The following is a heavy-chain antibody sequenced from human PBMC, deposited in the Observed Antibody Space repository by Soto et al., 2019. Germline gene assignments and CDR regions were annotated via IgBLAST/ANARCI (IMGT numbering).Heavy chain of an antibody. Sequence: WESLKISWKGAWDNCAGYWSGWVRQMPGKGLEWMGIIYPGDSDTTYSPSLQGQVTISADTSISTAYLQWTSLKASDTAMYYCARSRRGAYSSGWYSLSGYYNYGIDVWGQGTKVTVSS. D-gene: IGHD6-19*01. CDR2: IYPGDSDT. CDR3: ARSRRGAYSSGWYSLSGYYNYGIDV. CDR1: WDNCAGYW. V-gene: IGHV5-51*01. J-gene: IGHJ6*02.